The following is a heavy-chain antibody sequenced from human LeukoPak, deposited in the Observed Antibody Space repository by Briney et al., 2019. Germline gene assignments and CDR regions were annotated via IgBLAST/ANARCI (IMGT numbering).Heavy chain of an antibody. CDR1: GFTFSSYA. CDR3: AKDSSGWYGVLPYYYYYYMDV. J-gene: IGHJ6*03. V-gene: IGHV3-23*01. Sequence: GGSLRLSCAASGFTFSSYAMSWVRQAPGKGLEWVSAISGSGGSTYYADSVKGRFTISRDNSKNTLYLQMNSLRAEDTAVYYCAKDSSGWYGVLPYYYYYYMDVWGKGTTVTVSS. CDR2: ISGSGGST. D-gene: IGHD6-19*01.